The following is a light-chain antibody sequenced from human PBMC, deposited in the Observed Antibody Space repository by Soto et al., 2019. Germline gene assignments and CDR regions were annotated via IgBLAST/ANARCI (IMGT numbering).Light chain of an antibody. CDR3: QQHYNTPRT. Sequence: DIQMTQSPSTLSGSVGDRVTITCRASQTISSWLAWYQQKPGKAPTLLIYTASNLQSGVPSRFSGSGSGTHFTLTISSLQPEDFATYYCQQHYNTPRTFGQGTKVDIK. CDR2: TAS. J-gene: IGKJ1*01. CDR1: QTISSW. V-gene: IGKV1-39*01.